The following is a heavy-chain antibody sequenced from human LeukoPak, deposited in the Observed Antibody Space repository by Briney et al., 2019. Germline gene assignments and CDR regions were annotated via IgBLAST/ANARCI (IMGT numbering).Heavy chain of an antibody. Sequence: PSETLSLTCTVSGYSISSGYYWGWIRQPPGKGLEWIGYIYYSGSTYHNPSLKSRVTISVDTSKNQFSLKVSSVTAADTAVYYCARASYYDFRKAFDIWGQGTMVTVSS. CDR1: GYSISSGYY. V-gene: IGHV4-38-2*02. D-gene: IGHD3-3*01. CDR3: ARASYYDFRKAFDI. J-gene: IGHJ3*02. CDR2: IYYSGST.